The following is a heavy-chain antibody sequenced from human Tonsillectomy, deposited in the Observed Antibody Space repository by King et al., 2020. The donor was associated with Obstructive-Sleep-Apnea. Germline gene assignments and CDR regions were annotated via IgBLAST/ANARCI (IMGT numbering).Heavy chain of an antibody. CDR2: ISSSSSYI. Sequence: VQLVESGGGLVKPGGALRLSCAASGFTFISYSMNWVRQAPGKGLEWVSSISSSSSYIYYVDSVKGRFTISRDNAKNSLYLQMNSLRAEDTAVYYCARVGPTDAFDIWGQGTMVTVSS. J-gene: IGHJ3*02. D-gene: IGHD1-26*01. CDR3: ARVGPTDAFDI. V-gene: IGHV3-21*01. CDR1: GFTFISYS.